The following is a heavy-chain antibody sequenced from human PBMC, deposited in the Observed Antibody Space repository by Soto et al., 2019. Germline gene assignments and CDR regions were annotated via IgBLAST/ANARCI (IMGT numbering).Heavy chain of an antibody. CDR2: INPSGGST. CDR1: GYTFTSYY. V-gene: IGHV1-46*01. J-gene: IGHJ6*02. D-gene: IGHD6-6*01. CDR3: ARGNPARQGFHYYYYGMDV. Sequence: QVQLVQSGAEVKKPGASVKVSCKASGYTFTSYYMHWVRQAPGQGLEWMGIINPSGGSTSYAQKFQGRDTMTRDTSTSTVYMELSSLSSEDTAVYYCARGNPARQGFHYYYYGMDVWGQGTTVTVSS.